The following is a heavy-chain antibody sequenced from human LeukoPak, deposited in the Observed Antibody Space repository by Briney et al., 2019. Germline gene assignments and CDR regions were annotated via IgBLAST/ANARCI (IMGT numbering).Heavy chain of an antibody. CDR1: GFTFSTYD. J-gene: IGHJ3*02. Sequence: GGSLRLSCAAFGFTFSTYDMNWVRQAPGKGLEWVSYISSTYDTIYYADSVKGRFTISRDNSKNTLYLQMNSLRAEDTAVYYCARGVGIWGQGTMVTVSS. CDR2: ISSTYDTI. CDR3: ARGVGI. D-gene: IGHD3-16*01. V-gene: IGHV3-48*01.